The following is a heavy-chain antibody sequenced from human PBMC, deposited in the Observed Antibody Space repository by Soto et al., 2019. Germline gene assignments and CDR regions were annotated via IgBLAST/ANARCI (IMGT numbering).Heavy chain of an antibody. J-gene: IGHJ5*02. CDR3: ARVRYSRQQWLVPNWFDP. Sequence: SETLTLTCAVDGGSFSGYYWSWIRQPPGKGLEWIGEINHSGSTNYNPSLKSRVTISVDTSKNQFSLKLSSVTAADTAVYYCARVRYSRQQWLVPNWFDPWGQGTLVTVSS. D-gene: IGHD6-19*01. CDR1: GGSFSGYY. CDR2: INHSGST. V-gene: IGHV4-34*01.